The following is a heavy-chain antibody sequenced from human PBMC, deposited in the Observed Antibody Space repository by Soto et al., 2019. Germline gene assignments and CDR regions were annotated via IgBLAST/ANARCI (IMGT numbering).Heavy chain of an antibody. CDR1: GGSIRGGGTGSY. Sequence: PSETLSVTCTVAGGSIRGGGTGSYWTWIRQLPGKGLEWIGYIYYTGNTYYNPSLKSRPTISIDTSENQFSLKLTSVTAADTAVYFCASGHDAYKVRYWGQGTLVTVSS. CDR3: ASGHDAYKVRY. V-gene: IGHV4-31*03. D-gene: IGHD1-1*01. CDR2: IYYTGNT. J-gene: IGHJ4*02.